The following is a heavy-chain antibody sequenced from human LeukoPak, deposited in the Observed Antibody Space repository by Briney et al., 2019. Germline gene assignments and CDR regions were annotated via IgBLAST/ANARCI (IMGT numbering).Heavy chain of an antibody. D-gene: IGHD1-14*01. Sequence: GGSLRLSCAASGLTISSNYVSWVRQAPGKGLEWVSIIYSGDSTYYADSVKGRFTISRDNYKNTLYLQMNSLRAEDTAVYYCARALPRTQVYFDYWGQGTLVTVSS. V-gene: IGHV3-66*01. J-gene: IGHJ4*02. CDR3: ARALPRTQVYFDY. CDR2: IYSGDST. CDR1: GLTISSNY.